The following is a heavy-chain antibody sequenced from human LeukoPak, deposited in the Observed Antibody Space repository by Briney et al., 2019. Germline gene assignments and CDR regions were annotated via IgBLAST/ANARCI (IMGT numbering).Heavy chain of an antibody. V-gene: IGHV4-34*01. CDR1: GGSFSGYY. D-gene: IGHD2-15*01. J-gene: IGHJ4*02. CDR3: ARVQENCSGGSCYSGYGPFDY. Sequence: KSSETLSLTCAVYGGSFSGYYWSWIRQPPGKGLEWIGSIYYSGSTYYNPSLKSRVTISLDTSKNQFSLKLSSVTAADTAVYYCARVQENCSGGSCYSGYGPFDYWGQGTLVTVSS. CDR2: IYYSGST.